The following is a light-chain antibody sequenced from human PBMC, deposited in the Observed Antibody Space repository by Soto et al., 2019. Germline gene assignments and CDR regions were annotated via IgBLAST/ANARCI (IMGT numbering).Light chain of an antibody. CDR1: TTDVGGYNY. CDR2: EVS. CDR3: SSFTSTSTYVL. J-gene: IGLJ2*01. Sequence: QSVLAQPASVSLSPGQSITISCTGTTTDVGGYNYVSWYQQHPGKAPKLMIHEVSNRPSGVSNRFSGSKSGNTASLTISGLQAEDEADYYCSSFTSTSTYVLFGGGTKVTVL. V-gene: IGLV2-14*01.